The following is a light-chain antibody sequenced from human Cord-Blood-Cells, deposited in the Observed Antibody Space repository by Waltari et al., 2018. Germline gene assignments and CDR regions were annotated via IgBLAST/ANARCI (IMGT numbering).Light chain of an antibody. CDR1: SNNVGNQG. Sequence: QARLTQPPSVSKGLRQTATLTCTGNSNNVGNQGAAWLQQHQGHPPKLLPYRNNNRPSGISERLSASRSGNTAFLTITGLQPEDEADYYCSAWDSSLSAWVFGGGTKLTVL. CDR3: SAWDSSLSAWV. J-gene: IGLJ3*02. V-gene: IGLV10-54*01. CDR2: RNN.